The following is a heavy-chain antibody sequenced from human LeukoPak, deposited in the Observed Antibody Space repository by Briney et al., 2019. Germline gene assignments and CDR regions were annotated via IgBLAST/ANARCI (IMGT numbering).Heavy chain of an antibody. CDR3: ARESRMGRGVDLQPFDY. CDR1: GFTFSHYA. J-gene: IGHJ4*02. CDR2: ISFDGTNK. V-gene: IGHV3-30*03. Sequence: GRSLRLSCAASGFTFSHYAMHWVRQAPGKGLEWVAVISFDGTNKFYADSVKGRFTISRDNSKNTLYLEMNSLRAEDTAVYYCARESRMGRGVDLQPFDYWGQGTLVTVSS. D-gene: IGHD3-10*01.